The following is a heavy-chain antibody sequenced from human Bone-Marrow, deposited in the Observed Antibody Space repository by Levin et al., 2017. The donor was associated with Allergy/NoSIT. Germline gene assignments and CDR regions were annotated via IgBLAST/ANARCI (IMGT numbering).Heavy chain of an antibody. Sequence: PGGSLRLSCAASGFTFSSYWMHWVRQAPGKGLVWVSRINSDGSSTSYADSVKGRFTISRDNAKNTLYLQMNSLRAEDTAVYYCARGRLSEYSYGLGDDAFDIWGQGTMVTVSS. V-gene: IGHV3-74*01. J-gene: IGHJ3*02. CDR1: GFTFSSYW. CDR2: INSDGSST. CDR3: ARGRLSEYSYGLGDDAFDI. D-gene: IGHD5-18*01.